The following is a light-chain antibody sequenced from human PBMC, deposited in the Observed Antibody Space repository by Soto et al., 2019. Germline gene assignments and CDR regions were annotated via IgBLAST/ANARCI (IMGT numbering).Light chain of an antibody. Sequence: DRVTVTFRASKNINTWVAWYQQKPGKDPKILIYDGSSLESGVPSRVSGSGSGTEFTIPIRTPEPDDIATRYSYQCYSFLPFGGGTNVDVK. CDR2: DGS. J-gene: IGKJ4*02. V-gene: IGKV1-5*01. CDR1: KNINTW. CDR3: YQCYSFLP.